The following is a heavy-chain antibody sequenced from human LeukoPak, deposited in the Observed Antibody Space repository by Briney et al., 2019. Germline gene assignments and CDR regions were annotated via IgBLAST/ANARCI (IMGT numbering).Heavy chain of an antibody. CDR2: IYHSGST. J-gene: IGHJ4*02. V-gene: IGHV4-30-2*03. CDR1: GGSISSGGYS. Sequence: NPSETLSLTCVVSGGSISSGGYSWSWIRQPPGKGLEWIDYIYHSGSTYYNPSLKSRVTISVDTSKNHFSLKLSSVTAADTAVYYCARRNSGTRQIDFWGQGTLVTVSS. CDR3: ARRNSGTRQIDF. D-gene: IGHD1-14*01.